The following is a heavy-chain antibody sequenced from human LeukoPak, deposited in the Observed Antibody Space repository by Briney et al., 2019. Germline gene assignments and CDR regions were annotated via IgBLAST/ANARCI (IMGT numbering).Heavy chain of an antibody. Sequence: PSETLSLTCTVSGGSISSHYWSWIRQPPGKGLEWIGYIYYSGGTNYNPSLKSRVTISVDTSKNQFSLKLSSVTAAVSAVYYCARVARRGSRDFDYWGQGTLVTVSS. D-gene: IGHD3-10*01. V-gene: IGHV4-59*11. CDR3: ARVARRGSRDFDY. CDR2: IYYSGGT. CDR1: GGSISSHY. J-gene: IGHJ4*02.